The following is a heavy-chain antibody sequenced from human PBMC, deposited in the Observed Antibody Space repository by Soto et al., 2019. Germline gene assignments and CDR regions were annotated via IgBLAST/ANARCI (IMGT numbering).Heavy chain of an antibody. CDR1: GYTFTGYY. CDR3: AREGVYGDPEGWFDP. D-gene: IGHD4-17*01. V-gene: IGHV1-2*02. Sequence: QVQLVQSGAEVKKPGASVKVSCKASGYTFTGYYMHWVRQAPGQGLEWMGWINPNSGGTNYAQKFQGRVTMTRDTSISTAYKELSRLRSDDTAVYYCAREGVYGDPEGWFDPWGQGTLVTVSS. J-gene: IGHJ5*02. CDR2: INPNSGGT.